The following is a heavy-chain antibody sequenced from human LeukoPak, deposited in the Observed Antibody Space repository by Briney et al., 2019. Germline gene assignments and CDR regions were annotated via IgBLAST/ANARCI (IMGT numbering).Heavy chain of an antibody. Sequence: SETLSLTCTVSGGSISSGGYYWSWIRQPPGKGLGWIGYIYYSGSTYYNPSLKSRVTISVDTSKNQFSLKLSSVTAADTAVYYCARAVTTVTNWFDPWGQGTLVTVSS. J-gene: IGHJ5*02. CDR3: ARAVTTVTNWFDP. V-gene: IGHV4-30-4*01. CDR2: IYYSGST. CDR1: GGSISSGGYY. D-gene: IGHD4-17*01.